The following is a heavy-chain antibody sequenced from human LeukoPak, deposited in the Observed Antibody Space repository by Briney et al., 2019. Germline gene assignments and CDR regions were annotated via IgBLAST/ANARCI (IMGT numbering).Heavy chain of an antibody. CDR2: IYHSGST. Sequence: SETLSLTCAVSGASVSSDNWWSWVRQPPGKGLEWIGEIYHSGSTNYNPSLKSRVTISVDKSKNQFSLKLNSVTAADTAVYYCARHDYDYVWGSYHFDYWGQGTLVTVSS. J-gene: IGHJ4*02. D-gene: IGHD3-16*02. CDR1: GASVSSDNW. CDR3: ARHDYDYVWGSYHFDY. V-gene: IGHV4-4*02.